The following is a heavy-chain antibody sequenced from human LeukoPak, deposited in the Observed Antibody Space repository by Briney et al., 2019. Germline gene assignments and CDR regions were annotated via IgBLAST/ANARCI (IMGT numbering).Heavy chain of an antibody. CDR3: ARASVVVVPAAIRRWSDP. CDR1: GYTFTGYY. J-gene: IGHJ5*02. CDR2: INPNSGGT. V-gene: IGHV1-2*02. D-gene: IGHD2-2*01. Sequence: ASVKVSCKASGYTFTGYYMHWVRQAPGQGLEWMGWINPNSGGTNYAQKFQGRVTMTRDTSISTAYMELSRLRSDDTAVYYCARASVVVVPAAIRRWSDPWGQGTLVTVSS.